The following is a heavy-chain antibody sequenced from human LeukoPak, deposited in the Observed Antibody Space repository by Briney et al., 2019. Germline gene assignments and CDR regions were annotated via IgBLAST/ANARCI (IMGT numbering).Heavy chain of an antibody. CDR2: INHSGST. CDR3: ARGPVAGLDY. Sequence: SETLSLTCAVSGGSISSSNWWSWVRQPPGKGLEWIGEINHSGSTNYNPSLKSRVTISVDTSKNQFSLKLSSVTAADTAVYYCARGPVAGLDYWGQGTLVTVSS. D-gene: IGHD6-19*01. CDR1: GGSISSSNW. V-gene: IGHV4-4*02. J-gene: IGHJ4*02.